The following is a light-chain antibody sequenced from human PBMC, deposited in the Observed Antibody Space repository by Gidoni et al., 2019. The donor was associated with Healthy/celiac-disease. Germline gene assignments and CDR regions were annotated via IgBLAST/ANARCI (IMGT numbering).Light chain of an antibody. CDR2: RTN. V-gene: IGLV1-47*01. CDR1: SSNIGSNS. Sequence: QSVLTQPPSASGTPGPRVTISCSGSSSNIGSNSGYWYQQLPATAPKLLIYRTNQRPSGVPDRFSGSKSGTSASLAISGLRSEDEADYYCAAWDDSLSGWVFGGGTKLTVL. J-gene: IGLJ3*02. CDR3: AAWDDSLSGWV.